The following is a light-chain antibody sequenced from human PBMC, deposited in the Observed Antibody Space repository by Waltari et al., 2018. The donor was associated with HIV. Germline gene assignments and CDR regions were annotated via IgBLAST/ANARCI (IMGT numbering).Light chain of an antibody. CDR2: LGA. Sequence: VMTQSLLSLLVTPGYPASISCRSSQSLVYRHGYNYLDGDLQKPGQSQQHLINLGANRESGVPDRFSVSGSGTDLTLKISRVEAEDVGVYFRMQGLQTTNTVGQGTKLEIK. CDR3: MQGLQTTNT. CDR1: QSLVYRHGYNY. V-gene: IGKV2-28*01. J-gene: IGKJ2*01.